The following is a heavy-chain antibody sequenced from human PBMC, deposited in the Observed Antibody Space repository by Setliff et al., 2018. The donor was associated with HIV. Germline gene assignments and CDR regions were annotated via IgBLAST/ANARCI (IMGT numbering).Heavy chain of an antibody. CDR1: GGSIIYTSYY. J-gene: IGHJ3*01. CDR3: AKSIVGGTTHAFDL. Sequence: PSETLSLTCTVSGGSIIYTSYYWGWIRQPPGKGLEWIGSIYYSGRVYYNPSLKSRVTISVDTTKNQFSLKVKSVTASDTAVYYCAKSIVGGTTHAFDLWGQGTMVTVSS. CDR2: IYYSGRV. V-gene: IGHV4-39*07. D-gene: IGHD1-26*01.